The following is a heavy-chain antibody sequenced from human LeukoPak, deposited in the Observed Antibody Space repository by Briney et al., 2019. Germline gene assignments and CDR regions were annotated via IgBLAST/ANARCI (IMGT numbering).Heavy chain of an antibody. Sequence: ASVKVSCKASGYTFTSYAMHWVRQAPGQRLEWMGWINAGNGNTKYSQKFQGRVTITRDTSASTAYMELSSLRSEDTAVYYCARDPPLRAAAGTFYWGQGTLVTVSS. CDR2: INAGNGNT. D-gene: IGHD6-13*01. CDR3: ARDPPLRAAAGTFY. J-gene: IGHJ4*02. CDR1: GYTFTSYA. V-gene: IGHV1-3*01.